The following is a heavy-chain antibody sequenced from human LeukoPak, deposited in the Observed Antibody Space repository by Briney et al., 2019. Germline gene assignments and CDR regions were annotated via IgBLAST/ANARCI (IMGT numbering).Heavy chain of an antibody. Sequence: GGSLRLSCAASGFSFRDYYMAWIRQAPGKGLEWIAFISAGRGYTDYADSVKGRFTISRDNAKNSLFLEMNSLRADDTAVYYCVRGVDSARAFDFWGQGTLVIVSS. J-gene: IGHJ4*02. V-gene: IGHV3-11*06. CDR1: GFSFRDYY. CDR3: VRGVDSARAFDF. D-gene: IGHD3-3*01. CDR2: ISAGRGYT.